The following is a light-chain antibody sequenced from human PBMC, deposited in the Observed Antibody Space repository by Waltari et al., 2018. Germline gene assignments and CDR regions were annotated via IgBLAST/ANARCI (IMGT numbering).Light chain of an antibody. V-gene: IGKV1-12*01. CDR1: QGISSR. J-gene: IGKJ1*01. CDR2: DAS. CDR3: LQVNSFPRT. Sequence: DIQMSQSPSSVSASVGDRVTLTCRASQGISSRSAWYQQKPGKAPQLLISDASSLHSGVPSRFSGSGSGTDFTLTISSLQPEDFATYYCLQVNSFPRTFGQGTKVEVK.